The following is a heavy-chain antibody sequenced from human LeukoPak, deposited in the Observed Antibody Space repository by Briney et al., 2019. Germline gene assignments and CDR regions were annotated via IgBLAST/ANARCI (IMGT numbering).Heavy chain of an antibody. CDR2: ISHHGNNK. V-gene: IGHV3-30-3*02. CDR1: GFPFDTYG. D-gene: IGHD4-23*01. Sequence: PGTSLRLSCVVSGFPFDTYGMHWIRQTPGKGLEWLTLISHHGNNKYYADSVKGRFSISRDNSKNTLYLQMNSLRVEDTAVYYCAKYAPPTTVVTRFFDYWGQGTLVTVSS. J-gene: IGHJ4*02. CDR3: AKYAPPTTVVTRFFDY.